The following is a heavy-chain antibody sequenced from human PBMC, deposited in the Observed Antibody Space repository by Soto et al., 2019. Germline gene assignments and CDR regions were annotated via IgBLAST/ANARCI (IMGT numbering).Heavy chain of an antibody. CDR3: ARDRSQLPRDY. Sequence: QVQLVESGGGVVQPGRSLRLSCAASGFTFSSYAMHWVRQAPGKGLEWVAVISYDGSNKYYADSVKGRFTISRDNSKNMLYLQMNSLRAEDTAVYYCARDRSQLPRDYWGQGTLVTVSS. D-gene: IGHD2-2*01. CDR1: GFTFSSYA. V-gene: IGHV3-30-3*01. CDR2: ISYDGSNK. J-gene: IGHJ4*02.